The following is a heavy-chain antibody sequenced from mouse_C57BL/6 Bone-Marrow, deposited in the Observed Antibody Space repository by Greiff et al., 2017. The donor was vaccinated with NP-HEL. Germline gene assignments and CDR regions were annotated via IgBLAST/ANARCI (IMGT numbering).Heavy chain of an antibody. CDR3: ARAFDGFNWYFDV. CDR2: IYPGSGST. Sequence: VQLQESGAELVKPGASVKMSCKASGYTFTSYWITWVKQRPGQGLEWIGDIYPGSGSTNYNEKFKSKATLTVDTSSSTAYMQLSSLTSEDSAVYYCARAFDGFNWYFDVWGTGTTVTVSS. V-gene: IGHV1-55*01. J-gene: IGHJ1*03. CDR1: GYTFTSYW. D-gene: IGHD2-3*01.